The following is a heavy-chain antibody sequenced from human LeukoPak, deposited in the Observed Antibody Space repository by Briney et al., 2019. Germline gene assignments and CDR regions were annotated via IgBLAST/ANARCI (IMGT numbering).Heavy chain of an antibody. J-gene: IGHJ6*02. CDR1: GGTFSSYA. Sequence: SVKVSCKASGGTFSSYAISWVRQAPGQGLEWMGGIIPIFGTANYAQKFQGRVTITADKSTSTAYMELSSLRSEDTAVYYCASGDSSGPIPYYYYGMDVWGQGTTVTVSS. CDR3: ASGDSSGPIPYYYYGMDV. CDR2: IIPIFGTA. D-gene: IGHD3-22*01. V-gene: IGHV1-69*06.